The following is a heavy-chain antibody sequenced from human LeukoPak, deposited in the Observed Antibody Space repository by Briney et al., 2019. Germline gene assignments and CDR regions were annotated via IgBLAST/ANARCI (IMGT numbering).Heavy chain of an antibody. CDR1: GGSISNYY. V-gene: IGHV4-59*12. D-gene: IGHD2-2*01. Sequence: PSETLSLTCTVSGGSISNYYWSWIGQPPGKGLEYIGHIYYSGSTNYSPSLKSRVTISVDTSKNQFSLKLSSVTAADTAVYYCASSPIFSSTSDDYWGQGTLVTVSS. J-gene: IGHJ4*02. CDR2: IYYSGST. CDR3: ASSPIFSSTSDDY.